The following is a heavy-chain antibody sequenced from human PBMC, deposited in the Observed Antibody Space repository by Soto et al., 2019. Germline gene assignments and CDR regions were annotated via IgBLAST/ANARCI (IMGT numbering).Heavy chain of an antibody. D-gene: IGHD6-6*01. CDR1: GFTFRSYW. CDR2: INSDGSST. V-gene: IGHV3-74*01. Sequence: EVQLVESGGGLVQPGGSLRLSCAASGFTFRSYWMQWVRQAPGKGLVWVSWINSDGSSTSYADSVKGRFTISRDTAKTTLYLLMNSLRAEDTAVYYCASGGSSLNFDSWGQGTLVTVSS. CDR3: ASGGSSLNFDS. J-gene: IGHJ4*02.